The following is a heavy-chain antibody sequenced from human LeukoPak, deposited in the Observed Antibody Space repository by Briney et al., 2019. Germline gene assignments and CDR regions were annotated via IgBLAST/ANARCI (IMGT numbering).Heavy chain of an antibody. V-gene: IGHV1-18*01. J-gene: IGHJ6*02. CDR1: GYTFTSYG. Sequence: ASVKVSCKASGYTFTSYGISWVRQAPGQGLEWMGWISAYNGNTNYAQKLQGRVTMTTDTSTSTAYMELRSLTSDDTAVYYCARDQRFLEWLYYDYYYYGMDVWGQGTTVTVSS. D-gene: IGHD3-3*01. CDR2: ISAYNGNT. CDR3: ARDQRFLEWLYYDYYYYGMDV.